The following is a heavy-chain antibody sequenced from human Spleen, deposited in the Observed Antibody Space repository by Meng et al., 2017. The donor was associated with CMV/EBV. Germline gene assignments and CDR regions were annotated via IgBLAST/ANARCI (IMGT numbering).Heavy chain of an antibody. V-gene: IGHV3-21*01. CDR1: GFSFSSYS. CDR2: ISGNSRYI. D-gene: IGHD2-15*01. Sequence: GGSLRLSCAASGFSFSSYSMNWVRQAPGKGLEWVSSISGNSRYIFYADSMKGRFTISRDNAKNSLYLHMSSLRAEDTAIYYCARVYCSRGSCSFDYWGQGSLVTVSS. J-gene: IGHJ4*02. CDR3: ARVYCSRGSCSFDY.